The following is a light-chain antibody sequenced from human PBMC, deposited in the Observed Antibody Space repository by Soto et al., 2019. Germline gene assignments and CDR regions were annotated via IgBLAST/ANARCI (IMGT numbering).Light chain of an antibody. CDR1: NIGSER. Sequence: SYELTQPPSESVAPGETARNACGGNNIGSERVHWYQQKPGHAPVLIIYYDSSRPSDIPERFSGSNSGNTATLIIGRVEAGEEGDYYCQVWDGSSDQQVFGGGTKLTVL. J-gene: IGLJ3*02. CDR2: YDS. V-gene: IGLV3-21*04. CDR3: QVWDGSSDQQV.